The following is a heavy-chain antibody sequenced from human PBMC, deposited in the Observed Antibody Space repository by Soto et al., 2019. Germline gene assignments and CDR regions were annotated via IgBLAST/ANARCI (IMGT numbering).Heavy chain of an antibody. CDR2: IYYSGST. J-gene: IGHJ4*02. D-gene: IGHD5-18*01. V-gene: IGHV4-59*08. CDR3: ARRGHTAMVKVHDY. CDR1: GGSISSYY. Sequence: SETLSLTCTVSGGSISSYYWSWIRQPPGKGLEWIGYIYYSGSTNYNPSLKSRVTISVDTSKNQFSLKLSSVTAADTAVYYCARRGHTAMVKVHDYWGQGTLVTVSS.